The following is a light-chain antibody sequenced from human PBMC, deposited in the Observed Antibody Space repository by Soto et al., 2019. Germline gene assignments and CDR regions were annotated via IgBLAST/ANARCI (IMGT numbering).Light chain of an antibody. Sequence: EIVLTQSPGTLSLSPGERATLSCRASQSVSSSYLAWYQQKPGQAPRLLIYGASSSATGIPDRFSGSGSGTDFTLTISRLEPEDFAVYYCQQYGTPEVTFGGGTKVDIK. V-gene: IGKV3-20*01. CDR2: GAS. J-gene: IGKJ4*01. CDR1: QSVSSSY. CDR3: QQYGTPEVT.